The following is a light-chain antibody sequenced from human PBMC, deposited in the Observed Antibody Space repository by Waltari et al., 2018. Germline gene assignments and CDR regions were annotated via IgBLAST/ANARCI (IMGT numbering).Light chain of an antibody. CDR1: QSVTNNF. V-gene: IGKV3-20*01. CDR2: GAS. Sequence: EIVLTQSPGTLSLSPGDRATLSCRASQSVTNNFLAWYQLKPGQAPRLVIYGASSRATGIPDRFSGSGSGTDFTLTISRLDPEDFAVYYCQKYGGSPTWTFGQGTKVEIK. CDR3: QKYGGSPTWT. J-gene: IGKJ1*01.